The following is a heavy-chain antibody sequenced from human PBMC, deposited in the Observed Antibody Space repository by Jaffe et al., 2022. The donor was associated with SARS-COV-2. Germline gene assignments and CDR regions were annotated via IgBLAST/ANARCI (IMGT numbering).Heavy chain of an antibody. D-gene: IGHD6-13*01. V-gene: IGHV3-23*01. CDR3: AKAGYSSSWYFDF. J-gene: IGHJ4*02. Sequence: EVQLLESGGGLVQPGGSLRLSCAASGFTFSSYAMSWVRQAPGKGLEWVSTISAGGGNPYYADSVKGRFTISRDNSKNTLYLQTNSLRAEDTAVYYCAKAGYSSSWYFDFWGQGTLVTVSS. CDR1: GFTFSSYA. CDR2: ISAGGGNP.